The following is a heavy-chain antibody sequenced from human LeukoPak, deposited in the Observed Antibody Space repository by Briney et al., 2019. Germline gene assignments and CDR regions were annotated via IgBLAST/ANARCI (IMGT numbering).Heavy chain of an antibody. D-gene: IGHD4-17*01. J-gene: IGHJ4*02. CDR2: IRSKAYGGTT. V-gene: IGHV3-49*03. CDR3: TRRGDYGDYYFDY. Sequence: GGSLRLSCTASGFTFGDYAMSWFRQAPGKGLEWVGFIRSKAYGGTTEYAASVKGRFTISRDDSKSIAYLQMNSLKTEDTAVYYCTRRGDYGDYYFDYWGQGTLVTVSS. CDR1: GFTFGDYA.